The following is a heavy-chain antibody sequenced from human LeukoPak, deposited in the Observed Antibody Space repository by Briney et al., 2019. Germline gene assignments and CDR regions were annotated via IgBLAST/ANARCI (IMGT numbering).Heavy chain of an antibody. Sequence: PGGSLRLSRAASGFTFSSYWMHWVRQAPGKGLVWVSRIKSDVSSTDYADSVKGRFTISRDNAKNTLYLQMNSLRPEDTAVYYCTTIRPDYWGQGTQVTVSS. CDR3: TTIRPDY. J-gene: IGHJ4*02. CDR1: GFTFSSYW. CDR2: IKSDVSST. D-gene: IGHD1-26*01. V-gene: IGHV3-74*01.